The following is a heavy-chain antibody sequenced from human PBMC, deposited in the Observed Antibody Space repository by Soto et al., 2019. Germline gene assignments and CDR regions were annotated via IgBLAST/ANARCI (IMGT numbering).Heavy chain of an antibody. Sequence: PGGSLRLSCAASGFTVSSNYMSWVRQAPGKGLEWVSLIQSGGSTYYADSVKGRFTISRDNSKNTLYLQMNSLRAEDTAVYYCARVAKGWYFDLWGRGTLVTVSS. V-gene: IGHV3-53*01. CDR1: GFTVSSNY. CDR3: ARVAKGWYFDL. CDR2: IQSGGST. J-gene: IGHJ2*01.